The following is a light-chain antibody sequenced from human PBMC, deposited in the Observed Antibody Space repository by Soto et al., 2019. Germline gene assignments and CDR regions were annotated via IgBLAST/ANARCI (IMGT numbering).Light chain of an antibody. Sequence: QAVVTQPPSASGTPGQRVTISCSGGSSNIGRDTVSWYQHLPGTAPKLLIYSNNQRPSGVPDRFSGSKSATSASLAISGLQSEDEADYYCAVWDGSLNGWVFGGGTKLTVL. J-gene: IGLJ3*02. V-gene: IGLV1-44*01. CDR2: SNN. CDR3: AVWDGSLNGWV. CDR1: SSNIGRDT.